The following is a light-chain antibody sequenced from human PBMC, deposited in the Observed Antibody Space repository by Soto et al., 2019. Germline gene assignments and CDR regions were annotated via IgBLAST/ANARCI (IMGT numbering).Light chain of an antibody. CDR2: GDS. J-gene: IGKJ1*01. CDR1: QSISIN. V-gene: IGKV3D-15*01. CDR3: QQYRNWPWT. Sequence: DIVLTQSPGTLSVSPADTVSLSCTARQSISINLAWYQHKTGQDTRLLIHGDSTRATGVPARISGSGSGTEFTLTISSMQPEDFAVYYCQQYRNWPWTFGQGTKVEIK.